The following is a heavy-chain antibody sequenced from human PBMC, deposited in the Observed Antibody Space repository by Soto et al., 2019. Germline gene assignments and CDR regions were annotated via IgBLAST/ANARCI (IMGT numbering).Heavy chain of an antibody. J-gene: IGHJ4*01. V-gene: IGHV3-7*01. D-gene: IGHD3-10*01. CDR2: IKLDASEK. Sequence: QPGGSLRLSCAASGCTFSGYWMSWVRQAPGKGVEWLGTIKLDASEKKYVDSVKGRFTMCRDNAKNSLYLQTDSLRAEDTAVYYGARDSGYSSGASGNHDLDFWGRGTLVTVSS. CDR1: GCTFSGYW. CDR3: ARDSGYSSGASGNHDLDF.